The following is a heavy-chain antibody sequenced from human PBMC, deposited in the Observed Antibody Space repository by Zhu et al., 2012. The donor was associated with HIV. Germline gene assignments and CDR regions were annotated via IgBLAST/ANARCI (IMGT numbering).Heavy chain of an antibody. CDR1: GGSISSSSYY. CDR2: IYYSGST. D-gene: IGHD2-15*01. V-gene: IGHV4-39*01. Sequence: QVQLQESGPGLVKPSETLSLTCTVSGGSISSSSYYWGWIRQPPGKGLEWIGSIYYSGSTYYNPSLKSRVTISVDTSKNQFSLKLSSVTAADTAVYYCARQLEDIVVVVAATPDYYYMDVWGKGTTVTVSS. J-gene: IGHJ6*03. CDR3: ARQLEDIVVVVAATPDYYYMDV.